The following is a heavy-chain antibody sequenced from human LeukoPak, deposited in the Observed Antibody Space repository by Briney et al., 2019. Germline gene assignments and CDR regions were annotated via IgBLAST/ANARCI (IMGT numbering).Heavy chain of an antibody. CDR1: GFTFSSYW. J-gene: IGHJ3*02. CDR3: ARVSYDILTGYSGDDAFDI. V-gene: IGHV3-7*03. D-gene: IGHD3-9*01. CDR2: IKQDGSEK. Sequence: PGGSLRLSCAASGFTFSSYWMSWVRQAPGKGLEWVANIKQDGSEKYYVDSVKGRFTISRDSAKNSLYLQMNSLRAEDTAVYYCARVSYDILTGYSGDDAFDIWGQGTMVTVSS.